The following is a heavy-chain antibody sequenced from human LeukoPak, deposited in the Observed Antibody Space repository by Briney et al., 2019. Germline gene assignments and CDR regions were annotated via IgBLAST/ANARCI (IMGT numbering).Heavy chain of an antibody. CDR2: TYYRSKWYN. V-gene: IGHV6-1*01. CDR3: SRSDGASDFDY. CDR1: GDSVSSNRAS. D-gene: IGHD5-24*01. Sequence: SQTLSLTCAISGDSVSSNRASWTWIRQSPSRGLEWLGRTYYRSKWYNDYAVSLKGRISINPDTSKNQFSLQLNSVTPEDTAVYYCSRSDGASDFDYWGQGTLVTVSS. J-gene: IGHJ4*02.